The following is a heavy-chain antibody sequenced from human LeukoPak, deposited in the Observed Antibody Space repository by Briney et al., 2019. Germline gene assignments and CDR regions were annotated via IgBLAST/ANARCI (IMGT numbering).Heavy chain of an antibody. CDR2: ISSSSSYI. CDR1: GFTFSSYS. Sequence: GGSLRLSCAASGFTFSSYSMNWVRQAPGKGLEWVSSISSSSSYIYYADSVKGRFTISRDNAKNSLYLQMNSLRAEDTAVYYCARDDPPGGSSVYWGQGTLVTVSS. J-gene: IGHJ4*02. V-gene: IGHV3-21*01. D-gene: IGHD6-6*01. CDR3: ARDDPPGGSSVY.